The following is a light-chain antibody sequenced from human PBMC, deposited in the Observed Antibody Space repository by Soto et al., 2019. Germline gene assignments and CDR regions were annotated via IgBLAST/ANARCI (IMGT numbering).Light chain of an antibody. CDR1: SGDLAIYNY. CDR2: QVT. V-gene: IGLV2-14*01. Sequence: QSVLTQPASGSGSPGQSITISCTGTSGDLAIYNYVSWYQQQPGKTPKLMIYQVTNRPSGVSIRFSGPRSGNTASLTISGRQAEDEADYYCSSYTDSSNYVFGTGSKVTVL. J-gene: IGLJ1*01. CDR3: SSYTDSSNYV.